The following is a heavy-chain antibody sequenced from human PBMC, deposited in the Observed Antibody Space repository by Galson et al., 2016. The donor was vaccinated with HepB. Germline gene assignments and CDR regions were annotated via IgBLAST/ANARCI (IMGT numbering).Heavy chain of an antibody. D-gene: IGHD3-22*01. Sequence: CAISGDSVSSNIAAWNWIRQSPSRGLEWLGRTYYRSRWYNDYVPSVKSRITISPDTSKNQFSLQLKSVTPEDTAVYYCARHRITMIVVVISEKNWFDPWGQGTLVTVSS. CDR2: TYYRSRWYN. J-gene: IGHJ5*02. V-gene: IGHV6-1*01. CDR1: GDSVSSNIAA. CDR3: ARHRITMIVVVISEKNWFDP.